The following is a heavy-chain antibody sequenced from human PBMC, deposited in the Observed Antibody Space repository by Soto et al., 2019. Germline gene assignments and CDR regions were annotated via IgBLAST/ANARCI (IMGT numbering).Heavy chain of an antibody. Sequence: QVQLQESGPGLVKPSQTLSLTCTVSGGSISSGNYYWSWIRQPPGKGLEWIGFIYYTGSTYYKSSLKSRLTISVDTSKNQCSLRLSSVTAADTAVYYCARVSDLAMVSSRFDPWGQGTLVTVSS. CDR2: IYYTGST. V-gene: IGHV4-30-4*01. J-gene: IGHJ5*02. CDR1: GGSISSGNYY. CDR3: ARVSDLAMVSSRFDP. D-gene: IGHD5-18*01.